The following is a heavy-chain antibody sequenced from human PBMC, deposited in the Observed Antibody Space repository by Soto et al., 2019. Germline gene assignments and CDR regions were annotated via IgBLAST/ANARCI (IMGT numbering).Heavy chain of an antibody. J-gene: IGHJ6*02. Sequence: QLQLQESGSGLVKPSQTLSLTCAVSGGSISSGGYSWSWIRQPPGKGLEWIGYIYHSGSTYYNPSLKSRVTISVDRSKNQFSLKLSSVTAADTAVYYCGSISSSSRYYYGMDVWGQGTTVTVSS. D-gene: IGHD6-6*01. CDR3: GSISSSSRYYYGMDV. V-gene: IGHV4-30-2*01. CDR2: IYHSGST. CDR1: GGSISSGGYS.